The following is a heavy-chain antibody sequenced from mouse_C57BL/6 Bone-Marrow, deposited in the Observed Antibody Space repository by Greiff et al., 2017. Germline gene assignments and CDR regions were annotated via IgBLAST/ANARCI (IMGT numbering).Heavy chain of an antibody. V-gene: IGHV10-1*01. CDR3: VRQRDPGYYFDY. CDR2: IRSKSNNYAT. J-gene: IGHJ2*01. CDR1: GFSFNTYA. Sequence: EVKLVESGGGLVQPKGSLKLSCAASGFSFNTYAMNWVRQAPGKGLEWVARIRSKSNNYATYYADSVKDRFTISRDDSESMLYLQMNNLKTEDTAMYYCVRQRDPGYYFDYWGQGTTLTVSS. D-gene: IGHD3-3*01.